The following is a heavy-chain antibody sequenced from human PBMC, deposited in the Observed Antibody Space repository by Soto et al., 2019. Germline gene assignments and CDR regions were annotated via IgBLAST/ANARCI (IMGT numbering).Heavy chain of an antibody. D-gene: IGHD1-1*01. V-gene: IGHV1-46*01. Sequence: QVQLVQSGAEVKKPGASVKVSCKASGYTFTSYYMHWVRQAPGQGLEWMGIINPSGDSTSYAQRFQGRVTVTRDTTTSTVYMELSSLRFEDTAVYYCASNEGVSAFDIWGQGTMVTVSS. CDR1: GYTFTSYY. CDR2: INPSGDST. J-gene: IGHJ3*02. CDR3: ASNEGVSAFDI.